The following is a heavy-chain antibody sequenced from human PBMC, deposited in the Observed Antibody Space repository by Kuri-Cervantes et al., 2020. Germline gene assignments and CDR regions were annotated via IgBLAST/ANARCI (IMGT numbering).Heavy chain of an antibody. CDR3: ARGSGYRFVDY. Sequence: GGSLRLSCAASGFTFSSYAMSWVRQAPGKGLEWVSVIYSGGSTYYADSVKGRFTISRDNSKNTLYLQMNSLRAEDTAVYYCARGSGYRFVDYWGQGTLVTVSS. CDR2: IYSGGST. D-gene: IGHD5-18*01. J-gene: IGHJ4*02. CDR1: GFTFSSYA. V-gene: IGHV3-53*01.